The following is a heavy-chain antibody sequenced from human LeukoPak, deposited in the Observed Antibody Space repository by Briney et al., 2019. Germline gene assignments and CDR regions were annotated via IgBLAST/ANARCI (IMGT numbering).Heavy chain of an antibody. J-gene: IGHJ4*02. CDR2: INYSGSA. CDR1: GGAISNYY. D-gene: IGHD4-17*01. V-gene: IGHV4-59*08. CDR3: ARACYGDFFDY. Sequence: SETLSLTCNVSGGAISNYYWSWIRQPPGKGLEWIGYINYSGSAFYNPSVKSRVTISVDTSKNQFSLKLNSVTAADTAVYYCARACYGDFFDYWGQGTLVTVSS.